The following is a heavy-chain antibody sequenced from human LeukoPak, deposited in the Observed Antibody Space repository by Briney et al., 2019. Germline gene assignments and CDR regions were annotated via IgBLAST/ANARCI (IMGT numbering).Heavy chain of an antibody. CDR3: AGECSGGGCYSSFDY. Sequence: PGGSLRLSCAASGFTFSSYEMNWVRQAPGKGLEWVSYISSSGSSIYYADSVKGRFTISSDNAKNSLYVQMNSLRAEDTAVYYCAGECSGGGCYSSFDYWGQGTLVTVSS. CDR1: GFTFSSYE. D-gene: IGHD2-15*01. V-gene: IGHV3-48*03. J-gene: IGHJ4*02. CDR2: ISSSGSSI.